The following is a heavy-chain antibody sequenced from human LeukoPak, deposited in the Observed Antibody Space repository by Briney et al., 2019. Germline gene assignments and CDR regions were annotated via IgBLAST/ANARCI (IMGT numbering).Heavy chain of an antibody. CDR3: ARSPKDATAP. CDR2: ISSSGNAI. CDR1: GFTFSNYE. V-gene: IGHV3-48*03. D-gene: IGHD2-15*01. J-gene: IGHJ5*02. Sequence: GGSLRLSCVTSGFTFSNYEMNWVRQAPGKGLEYVSYISSSGNAIHYADSVKGRFTISGDNAKNSVYLQMSSLRAEDTAVYYCARSPKDATAPWGQGTLVTVSS.